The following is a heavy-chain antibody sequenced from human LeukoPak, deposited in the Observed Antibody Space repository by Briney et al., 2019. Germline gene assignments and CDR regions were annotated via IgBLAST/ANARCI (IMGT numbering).Heavy chain of an antibody. Sequence: SETLSLTCTGSGGSISSYYWSWIRQPPGKGLEWIGYIYTCGSTNYNPSLKSRVTISVDTSKNQFSLKLSSVTAADTAVYYCARGGYSYGSWFGYYYYYTDVWGKGTTVTVSS. CDR2: IYTCGST. V-gene: IGHV4-4*09. D-gene: IGHD5-18*01. J-gene: IGHJ6*03. CDR1: GGSISSYY. CDR3: ARGGYSYGSWFGYYYYYTDV.